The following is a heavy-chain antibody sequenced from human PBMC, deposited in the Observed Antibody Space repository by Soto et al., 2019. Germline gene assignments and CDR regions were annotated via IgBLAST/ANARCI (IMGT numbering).Heavy chain of an antibody. CDR3: ARDPGYSSGWSPH. D-gene: IGHD6-19*01. CDR1: GYTFTAYY. Sequence: ASVKVSCKASGYTFTAYYMHWVRQAPGQGLEWMGWINPNSGGTNYAQKLQGRVTMTTDTSTSTAYMELRSLRSDDTAVYYCARDPGYSSGWSPHWGQGTLVTVSS. CDR2: INPNSGGT. J-gene: IGHJ1*01. V-gene: IGHV1-2*02.